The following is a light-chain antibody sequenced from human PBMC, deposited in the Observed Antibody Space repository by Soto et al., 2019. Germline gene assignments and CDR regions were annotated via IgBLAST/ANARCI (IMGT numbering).Light chain of an antibody. CDR1: SSDVGRYNY. J-gene: IGLJ1*01. V-gene: IGLV2-14*03. Sequence: SALTQPASVSGSPGQSITISCTGTSSDVGRYNYVSWYQHHPGKAPKLIFYDVSNRPSGVSERFSVSKSGYTASLTISGLQADDEADYYCNSYTNSSTYVFGTGTKVTVL. CDR3: NSYTNSSTYV. CDR2: DVS.